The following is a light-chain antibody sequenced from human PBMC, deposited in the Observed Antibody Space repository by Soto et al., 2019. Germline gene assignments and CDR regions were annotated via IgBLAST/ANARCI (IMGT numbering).Light chain of an antibody. CDR1: SSDVGGHDF. Sequence: QSALTQPASVSGSPGQSITISCTGTSSDVGGHDFVSWYQQYPGKAPKLMIYEVSNRPSGVSNRFSGSKSGNTASLTISGLQAEDEADYYCNSYTTSSTLVVFGGGTKHTVL. J-gene: IGLJ2*01. CDR3: NSYTTSSTLVV. CDR2: EVS. V-gene: IGLV2-14*01.